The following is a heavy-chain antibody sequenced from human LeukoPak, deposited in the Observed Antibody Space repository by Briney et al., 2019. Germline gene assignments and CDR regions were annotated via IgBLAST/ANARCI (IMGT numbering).Heavy chain of an antibody. CDR1: GFTFSSYS. J-gene: IGHJ4*02. CDR3: ARGGAGGYQEY. Sequence: GGSLRLSCAASGFTFSSYSLNWVRQAPGKGLEWVSSISSSSSYIYYADSVKGRFTISRDNAKNSLYLQMNSLRVEDTAVYYCARGGAGGYQEYWGQGTLVTVSS. V-gene: IGHV3-21*01. D-gene: IGHD5-12*01. CDR2: ISSSSSYI.